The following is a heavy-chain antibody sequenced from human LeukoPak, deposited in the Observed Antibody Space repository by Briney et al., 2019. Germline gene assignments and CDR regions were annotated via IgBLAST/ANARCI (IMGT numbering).Heavy chain of an antibody. Sequence: ASVKVSCKASGYTFTGYYMHWVRQAPGQGLEWMGWTNPNSGGTNYAQKFQGRVTMTRDTSISTAYMELSRLRSDDTAVYYCAREHSSGYYFDAFDIWGQGTMVTVSS. V-gene: IGHV1-2*02. CDR1: GYTFTGYY. CDR2: TNPNSGGT. J-gene: IGHJ3*02. D-gene: IGHD3-22*01. CDR3: AREHSSGYYFDAFDI.